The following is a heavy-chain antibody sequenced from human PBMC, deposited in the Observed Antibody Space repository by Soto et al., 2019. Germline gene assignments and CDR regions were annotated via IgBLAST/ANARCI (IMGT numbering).Heavy chain of an antibody. Sequence: GASVKVSCKASGYIFTNYYVQCVRQAPGQGLEWMGVIHPDGGHTTYSQKFQDRVTMTRDTFTSTIYMELSSLRPEDTAVYYCARGDNDHWGQGTLVTVSS. CDR2: IHPDGGHT. CDR1: GYIFTNYY. V-gene: IGHV1-46*01. J-gene: IGHJ5*02. CDR3: ARGDNDH.